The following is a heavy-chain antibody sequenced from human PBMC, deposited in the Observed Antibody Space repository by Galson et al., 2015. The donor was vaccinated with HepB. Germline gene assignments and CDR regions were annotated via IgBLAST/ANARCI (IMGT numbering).Heavy chain of an antibody. CDR1: GFTFSSYA. J-gene: IGHJ4*02. Sequence: SLRLSCAASGFTFSSYAMHWVRQAPGKGLEWVAVISYDGSNKYYADSVKGRFTISRDNSKNTLYLQMNSLRAEDTAVYYCARGEDVGTMADYWGQGTLVTVSS. CDR3: ARGEDVGTMADY. CDR2: ISYDGSNK. V-gene: IGHV3-30-3*01. D-gene: IGHD1/OR15-1a*01.